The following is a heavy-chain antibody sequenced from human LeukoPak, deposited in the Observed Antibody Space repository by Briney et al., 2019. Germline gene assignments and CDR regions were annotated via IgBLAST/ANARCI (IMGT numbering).Heavy chain of an antibody. J-gene: IGHJ5*02. CDR3: ARGYGDYENWFDP. D-gene: IGHD4-17*01. Sequence: ASVTVSCKASGGTFSSYAISWVRQAPGQGLEWMGGITPIFGTANYAQKFQGRVTITADESTSTAYMELSSLRSEDTAVYYCARGYGDYENWFDPWGQGTLVTVSS. V-gene: IGHV1-69*01. CDR2: ITPIFGTA. CDR1: GGTFSSYA.